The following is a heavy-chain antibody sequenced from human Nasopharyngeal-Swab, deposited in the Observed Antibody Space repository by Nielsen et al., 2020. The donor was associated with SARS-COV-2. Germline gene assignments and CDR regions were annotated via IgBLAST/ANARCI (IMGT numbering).Heavy chain of an antibody. Sequence: GASLQISCKGSGYSFTSYWIGWVRQMPGKGLEWMGIIHPGDSDTRYSPSFQGQVTISADKSISTAYLQWSSLKASDTAMYYCARPPAYSSGLFDYWGQGTLVTVSS. CDR3: ARPPAYSSGLFDY. CDR1: GYSFTSYW. J-gene: IGHJ4*02. CDR2: IHPGDSDT. D-gene: IGHD6-19*01. V-gene: IGHV5-51*01.